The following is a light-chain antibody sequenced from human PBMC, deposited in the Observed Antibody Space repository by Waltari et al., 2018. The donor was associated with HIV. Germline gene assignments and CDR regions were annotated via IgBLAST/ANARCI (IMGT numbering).Light chain of an antibody. CDR1: QTIRDTF. Sequence: EIVLTQSPATLSLSPGERAILSCRASQTIRDTFLAWYQQRPGQAPTLLISGASTRATGIPDRFSGNGSGTEFTLTISRLEPADLAVYYCQQDGSPPRTFGQGTKVEIK. CDR3: QQDGSPPRT. V-gene: IGKV3-20*01. CDR2: GAS. J-gene: IGKJ1*01.